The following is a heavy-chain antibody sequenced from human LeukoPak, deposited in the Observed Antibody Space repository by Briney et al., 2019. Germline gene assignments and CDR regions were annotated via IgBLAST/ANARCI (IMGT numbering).Heavy chain of an antibody. Sequence: ASVKVSCKASGYIFTSYGFAWVRQAPGQGLEWMGWISAYNGNTNYAQKLQGRVTMTTDTSTSTAYMELRSLRSDDTAVYYCARDRGLNWFDPWGQGTLVTVSP. CDR2: ISAYNGNT. CDR3: ARDRGLNWFDP. J-gene: IGHJ5*02. V-gene: IGHV1-18*01. D-gene: IGHD3-10*01. CDR1: GYIFTSYG.